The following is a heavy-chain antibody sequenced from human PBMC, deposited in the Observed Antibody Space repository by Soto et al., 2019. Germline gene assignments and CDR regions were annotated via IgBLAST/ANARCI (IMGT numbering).Heavy chain of an antibody. D-gene: IGHD6-19*01. CDR2: IYTSGST. CDR1: GGSISSYY. CDR3: ARSNQDGSGWFLKQYYFDY. J-gene: IGHJ4*02. Sequence: PSETLSLTCTVSGGSISSYYWSWIRQPAGKGLEWIGRIYTSGSTNYNPSLKSRVTMSVDTSKNQFSLKLSSVTAADTAVYYCARSNQDGSGWFLKQYYFDYWGQGTLVTVSS. V-gene: IGHV4-4*07.